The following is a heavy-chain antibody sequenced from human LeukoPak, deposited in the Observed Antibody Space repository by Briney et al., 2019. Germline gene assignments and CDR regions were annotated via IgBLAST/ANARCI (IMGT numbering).Heavy chain of an antibody. Sequence: PGGSLRLSCAASGFTFSSDEMNWVRQAPGKGLEWVSYISGSGSTIYYADSVKGRFTISRDNAKNSLYLQMNSLRAEDTAVYYCARGYIYGTHMDLGGEGTTVTVSS. V-gene: IGHV3-48*03. D-gene: IGHD5-18*01. CDR2: ISGSGSTI. CDR3: ARGYIYGTHMDL. CDR1: GFTFSSDE. J-gene: IGHJ6*03.